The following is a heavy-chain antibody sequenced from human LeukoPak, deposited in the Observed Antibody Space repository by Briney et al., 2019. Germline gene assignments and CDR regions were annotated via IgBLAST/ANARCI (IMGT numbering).Heavy chain of an antibody. Sequence: SQTLSLTCTVSGASLSSGYSSWIRHPPRVGLEYIGYISTSGNTNYNPSLKSRATMSVDTSKNQFSLRLTSVTAADTAVYYCARHHGASLDYWGQGTLVTVSS. D-gene: IGHD3-16*01. CDR3: ARHHGASLDY. J-gene: IGHJ4*02. V-gene: IGHV4-4*09. CDR2: ISTSGNT. CDR1: GASLSSGY.